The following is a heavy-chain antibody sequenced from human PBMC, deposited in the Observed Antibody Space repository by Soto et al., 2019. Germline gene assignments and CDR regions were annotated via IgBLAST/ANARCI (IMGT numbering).Heavy chain of an antibody. Sequence: GSLRLSCAASGFTFSSYTMNWVRQAPGKGLEWVSSISSSSSYIYYADSVEGRFTISRDNSKNTVYLQMNSLRLEDTAVYYCARGPSYSDSYFDHWGQGTLVTVSS. CDR1: GFTFSSYT. CDR3: ARGPSYSDSYFDH. V-gene: IGHV3-21*01. D-gene: IGHD4-17*01. J-gene: IGHJ4*02. CDR2: ISSSSSYI.